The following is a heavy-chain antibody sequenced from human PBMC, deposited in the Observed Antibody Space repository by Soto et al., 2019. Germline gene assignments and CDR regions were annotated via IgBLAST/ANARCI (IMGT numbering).Heavy chain of an antibody. V-gene: IGHV1-18*04. CDR2: ISAYNGNT. Sequence: ASVKVSCKASGYTFTSYGISWVRQAPGQGLEWMGWISAYNGNTNYAQKLQGRVTTTTDTSTSTAYMELRSLRSDDTAVYYCARWWLDHYYFDYWGQGTLVTVSS. J-gene: IGHJ4*02. CDR3: ARWWLDHYYFDY. D-gene: IGHD6-19*01. CDR1: GYTFTSYG.